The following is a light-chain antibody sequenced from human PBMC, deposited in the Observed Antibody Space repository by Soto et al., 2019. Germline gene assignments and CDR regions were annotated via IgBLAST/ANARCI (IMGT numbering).Light chain of an antibody. CDR3: LQYNNWWT. CDR1: HSVNSN. Sequence: EIVMTQSPATLSVSPAERATLSCRASHSVNSNLAWYQQRPGQAPRLLISGASTRATGVPARFSGSGSETEFTLTISSLQSEDFAVYYCLQYNNWWTFGQGTKVEIK. V-gene: IGKV3-15*01. CDR2: GAS. J-gene: IGKJ1*01.